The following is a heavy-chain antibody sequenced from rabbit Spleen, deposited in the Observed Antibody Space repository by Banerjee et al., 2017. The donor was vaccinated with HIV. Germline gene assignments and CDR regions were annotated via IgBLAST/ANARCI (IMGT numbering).Heavy chain of an antibody. V-gene: IGHV1S45*01. CDR1: GFSFSSSYY. D-gene: IGHD6-1*01. J-gene: IGHJ4*01. CDR3: ARAANAWNCDNNL. CDR2: IYGGGSSNT. Sequence: QEQLVESGGGLVQPEGSLTLTCTASGFSFSSSYYMCWVRQAPGKGLEWIGCIYGGGSSNTYYANWAKGRFTISKASSTTVTLQMTSLTAADTATYFCARAANAWNCDNNLWGPGTLVTVS.